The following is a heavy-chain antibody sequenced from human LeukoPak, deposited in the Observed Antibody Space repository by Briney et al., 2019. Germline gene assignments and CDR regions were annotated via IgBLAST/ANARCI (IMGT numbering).Heavy chain of an antibody. CDR3: ARIWPDL. V-gene: IGHV4-34*01. CDR1: GGSFSGYY. Sequence: SETLSLTCAVYGGSFSGYYWSWIRQPPGKGLEWIGEINHSGSTNYNPSLKSRVTISVDTSKKQFSLRLNSVTAADTAVYYCARIWPDLWGRGTPVTVSS. D-gene: IGHD3-10*01. CDR2: INHSGST. J-gene: IGHJ2*01.